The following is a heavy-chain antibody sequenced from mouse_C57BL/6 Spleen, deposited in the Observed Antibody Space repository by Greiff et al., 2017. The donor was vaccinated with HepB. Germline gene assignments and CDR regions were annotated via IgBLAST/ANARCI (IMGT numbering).Heavy chain of an antibody. D-gene: IGHD2-3*01. J-gene: IGHJ3*01. Sequence: EVHLVESGEGLVKPGGSLKLSCAASGFTFSSYAMSWVRQTPEKRLEWVAYISSGGDYIYYADTVKGRFTISRDNARNTLYLQMSSLKSEDTAMYYCTRDDGYYEWFAYWGQGTLVTVSA. CDR2: ISSGGDYI. V-gene: IGHV5-9-1*02. CDR3: TRDDGYYEWFAY. CDR1: GFTFSSYA.